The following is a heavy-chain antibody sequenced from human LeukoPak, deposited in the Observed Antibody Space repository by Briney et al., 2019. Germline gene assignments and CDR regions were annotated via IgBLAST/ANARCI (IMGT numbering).Heavy chain of an antibody. J-gene: IGHJ4*02. CDR3: ARDSGNYSPYFDY. CDR2: TYYRSKWYN. V-gene: IGHV6-1*01. D-gene: IGHD1-7*01. CDR1: GDSVSSNSAA. Sequence: SQTLSLTCAISGDSVSSNSAAWSWIRQSPSRGLEWLGRTYYRSKWYNDYVVSVKSRIIINPDTSKNQFSMQLNSVTPEDTSVYYCARDSGNYSPYFDYWGQGILVTVSS.